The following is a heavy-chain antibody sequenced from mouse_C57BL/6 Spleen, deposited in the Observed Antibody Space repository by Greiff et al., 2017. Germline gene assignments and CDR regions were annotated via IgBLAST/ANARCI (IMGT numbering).Heavy chain of an antibody. CDR1: GFNIKDDY. V-gene: IGHV14-4*01. D-gene: IGHD2-5*01. Sequence: VQLQQSGAELVRPGASVKLSCTASGFNIKDDYMHWVKQRPEQGLEWIGWIDPENGDTEYASKFQGKATITEDTSSNTAYLQLSSLTSEDTAVYYCTPYSNYGYFDVWGTGTTVTVSS. J-gene: IGHJ1*03. CDR2: IDPENGDT. CDR3: TPYSNYGYFDV.